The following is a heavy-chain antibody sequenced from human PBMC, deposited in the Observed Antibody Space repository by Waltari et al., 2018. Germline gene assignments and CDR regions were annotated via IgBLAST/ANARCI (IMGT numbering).Heavy chain of an antibody. V-gene: IGHV5-51*03. CDR1: GDKFSTYW. J-gene: IGHJ3*02. D-gene: IGHD3-16*02. Sequence: EVRLVQSGAEVKKPGESLKISCKGSGDKFSTYWIGWVRQRPGKGLEWRGIIYVGDSETRYSPSFRGQVTMSADKSITTAYLQWSSLKASDTAMYYCARREHDYDYVGGSYRRVIDTFDIWGQGTRVTVSS. CDR3: ARREHDYDYVGGSYRRVIDTFDI. CDR2: IYVGDSET.